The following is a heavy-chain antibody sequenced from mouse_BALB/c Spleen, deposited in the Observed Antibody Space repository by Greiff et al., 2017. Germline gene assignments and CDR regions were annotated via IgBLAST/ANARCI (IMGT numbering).Heavy chain of an antibody. CDR3: ARGTWVYAMDY. CDR1: GFSLTSYG. Sequence: VKVVESGPGLVAPSQSLSITCTVSGFSLTSYGVNWVRQPPGKGLEWLGMIWGDGSTDYNSALKSRLSISKDNSKSQVFLKMNSLQTDDTARYYCARGTWVYAMDYWGQGTSVTVSS. D-gene: IGHD4-1*01. J-gene: IGHJ4*01. V-gene: IGHV2-6-7*01. CDR2: IWGDGST.